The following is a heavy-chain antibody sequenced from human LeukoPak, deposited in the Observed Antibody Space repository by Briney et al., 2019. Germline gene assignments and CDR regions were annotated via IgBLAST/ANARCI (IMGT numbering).Heavy chain of an antibody. Sequence: GGSLRLSCAASGFTFSNYGMSWVRQAPGKGLEWVSGISDSGDITYYADSVKGRFTISRDNSKNTLYLQMNSLRAEDTAIYYSARGYWTSASCYRCDYWGQGTLVTVSS. V-gene: IGHV3-23*01. CDR1: GFTFSNYG. CDR3: ARGYWTSASCYRCDY. CDR2: ISDSGDIT. D-gene: IGHD2-2*01. J-gene: IGHJ4*02.